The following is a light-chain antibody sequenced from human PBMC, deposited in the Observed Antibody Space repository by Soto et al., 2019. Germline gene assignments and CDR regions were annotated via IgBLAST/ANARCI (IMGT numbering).Light chain of an antibody. CDR3: QVWDSSSDHYV. V-gene: IGLV3-21*02. CDR2: DDS. CDR1: TSNIGSNY. Sequence: VLTQPPSASGTPGQRVTFSCSGSTSNIGSNYVYWYQQLPGTAPVLVVYDDSDRPSGIPERFSGSNSGNTATLTISRVEAGDEADYYCQVWDSSSDHYVFGTGTKLTVL. J-gene: IGLJ1*01.